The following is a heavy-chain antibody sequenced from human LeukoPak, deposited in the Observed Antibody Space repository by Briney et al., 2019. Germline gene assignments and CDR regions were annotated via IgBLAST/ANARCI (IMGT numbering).Heavy chain of an antibody. CDR1: GYTFTSYD. CDR2: MNPNSGNT. Sequence: ASVKVSCKASGYTFTSYDINWVRQATGQGLEWMGWMNPNSGNTSYAQKFQGRVTMTRDTSTSTVYMDLSSLRSEDTAVYYCARGGGHNWNYENWFDPWGQGTLVTVSS. J-gene: IGHJ5*02. CDR3: ARGGGHNWNYENWFDP. V-gene: IGHV1-8*01. D-gene: IGHD1-7*01.